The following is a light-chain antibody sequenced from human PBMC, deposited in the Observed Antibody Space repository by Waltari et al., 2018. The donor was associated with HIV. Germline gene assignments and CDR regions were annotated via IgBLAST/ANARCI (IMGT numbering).Light chain of an antibody. CDR2: EVN. V-gene: IGLV2-23*02. Sequence: QSALTQPASVSGSLGQSISISCSGSSSDLGLYNLVSWYQVSPGKAPKLIIHEVNKRPAGVADRFSGSKSGKTASLTNAVLQTEDEADYYGCSYAGDSKYVCGTGTKVTVL. J-gene: IGLJ1*01. CDR3: CSYAGDSKYV. CDR1: SSDLGLYNL.